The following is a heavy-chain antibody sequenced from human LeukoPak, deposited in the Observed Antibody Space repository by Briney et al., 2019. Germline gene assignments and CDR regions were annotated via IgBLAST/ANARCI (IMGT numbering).Heavy chain of an antibody. D-gene: IGHD3-22*01. CDR1: GLTFSSYG. CDR2: ISYDGGNK. CDR3: AKDGSSGYFPDY. J-gene: IGHJ4*02. V-gene: IGHV3-30*18. Sequence: QTGGSLRLSCAASGLTFSSYGMHWVRQPPGKGLEWVALISYDGGNKYYADSVKGRFTISRDKSKNTLYLQMNSLRAEDTAVYYCAKDGSSGYFPDYWGQGTLVTVSS.